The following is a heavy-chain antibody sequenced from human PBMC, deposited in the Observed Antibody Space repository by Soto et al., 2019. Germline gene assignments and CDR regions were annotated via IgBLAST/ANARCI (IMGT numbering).Heavy chain of an antibody. CDR2: IGASGSYI. Sequence: GGSLRLSCAASGFTFSSYSMNWIRQAPGKGLEWVSFIGASGSYIYYRESLKGRFTISRDNSKNTLYLQMNSLRAEDTAIYYCAKDQSNSNPLYYFDFWGPGTLVTVSS. CDR3: AKDQSNSNPLYYFDF. D-gene: IGHD3-22*01. V-gene: IGHV3-21*04. J-gene: IGHJ4*02. CDR1: GFTFSSYS.